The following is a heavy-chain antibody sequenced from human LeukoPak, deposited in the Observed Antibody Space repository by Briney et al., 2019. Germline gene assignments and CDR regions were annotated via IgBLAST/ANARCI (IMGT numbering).Heavy chain of an antibody. Sequence: PSETLSLTCTISGGSFSRYYWNWIRQAPGKGLEWIGYLYYSDITNYNPSLRSRVTISVDTSKNQFSLKLSSVTAADTAVYYCARIAGLHPRFDYWGQGTLVTVSS. V-gene: IGHV4-59*01. D-gene: IGHD5-24*01. CDR3: ARIAGLHPRFDY. CDR2: LYYSDIT. CDR1: GGSFSRYY. J-gene: IGHJ4*02.